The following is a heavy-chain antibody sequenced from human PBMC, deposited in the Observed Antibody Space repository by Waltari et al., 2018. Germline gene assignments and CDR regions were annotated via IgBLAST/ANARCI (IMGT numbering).Heavy chain of an antibody. J-gene: IGHJ4*02. V-gene: IGHV1-8*03. CDR1: GYPFTSYD. CDR3: ARTRRHCSGGSCSYYFDY. D-gene: IGHD2-15*01. Sequence: QVQLVQSGAEVKKPGASVKVSCKASGYPFTSYDINWVRQATGQGLEWMGWMNPNSGNTGYAQKFQGRVTITRNTSISTAYMELSSLRSEDTAVYYCARTRRHCSGGSCSYYFDYWGQGTLVTVSS. CDR2: MNPNSGNT.